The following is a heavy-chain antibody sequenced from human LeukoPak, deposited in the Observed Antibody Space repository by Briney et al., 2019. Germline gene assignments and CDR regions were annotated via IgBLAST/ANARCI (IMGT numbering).Heavy chain of an antibody. J-gene: IGHJ4*02. CDR2: IYYSGTT. Sequence: PSETLSLTCTVSGGSIRSYYWSWIRQPPGKGLEWIGYIYYSGTTNYKPALKSRVAISVDTCKNQFSLKLSSVTASDTAVYYCARSGPDSGKFWVFDYWGQGTLVTVSS. V-gene: IGHV4-59*12. D-gene: IGHD1-26*01. CDR3: ARSGPDSGKFWVFDY. CDR1: GGSIRSYY.